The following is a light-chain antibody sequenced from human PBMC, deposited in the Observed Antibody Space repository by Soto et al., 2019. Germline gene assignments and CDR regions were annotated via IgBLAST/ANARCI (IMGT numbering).Light chain of an antibody. J-gene: IGKJ4*01. CDR3: QQSYSVPLT. Sequence: DIQLTQSPSSLSASVGDRVTIICRASQTVTTFLNWYQHKPGKAPKLLIYAASTLQSGVPSRFSGSGSGTDFTLIISSLQPEDVATCSCQQSYSVPLTFGGGTKVELK. V-gene: IGKV1-39*01. CDR1: QTVTTF. CDR2: AAS.